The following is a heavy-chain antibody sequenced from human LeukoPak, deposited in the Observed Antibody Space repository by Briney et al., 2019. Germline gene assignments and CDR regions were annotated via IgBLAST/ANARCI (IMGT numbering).Heavy chain of an antibody. D-gene: IGHD3-10*01. V-gene: IGHV1-3*01. Sequence: ASVKVSCKASGYTFTSYAMHWVRQAPGQRLEWMGWINAGNGNTKYSQKFQGRVTITRDTSASTAYMELSNLRSEDTAVYYCARKPHYYGSGSYFDYWGQGTLVTVSS. CDR1: GYTFTSYA. CDR3: ARKPHYYGSGSYFDY. CDR2: INAGNGNT. J-gene: IGHJ4*02.